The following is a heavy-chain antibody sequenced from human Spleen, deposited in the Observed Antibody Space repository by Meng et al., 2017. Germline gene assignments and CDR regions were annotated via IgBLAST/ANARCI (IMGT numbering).Heavy chain of an antibody. Sequence: QVQLQQCGAGLLKPSGTVSLTCVVSGGSFIDYYWSWIRQPPGKGLEWIGEINHSGSTNYNTSLESRATISVDTSQNNLSLKLSSVTAADSAVYYCARGPTTMAHDFDYWGQGTLVTVSS. CDR2: INHSGST. D-gene: IGHD4-11*01. J-gene: IGHJ4*02. CDR1: GGSFIDYY. CDR3: ARGPTTMAHDFDY. V-gene: IGHV4-34*01.